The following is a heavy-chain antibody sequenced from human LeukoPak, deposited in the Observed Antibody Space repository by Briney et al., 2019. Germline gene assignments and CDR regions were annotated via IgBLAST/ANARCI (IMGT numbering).Heavy chain of an antibody. CDR1: GDSIGRSTYY. V-gene: IGHV4-39*07. CDR3: ARQVAVVEPTDPNWFDS. J-gene: IGHJ5*01. CDR2: LFYNGRT. Sequence: SETLSLTCNVSGDSIGRSTYYWGWVHQTPEKGLEWIGSLFYNGRTYYTPSLQSRVIMSLDTSKNQFSLRLTSVTAADTAVYYCARQVAVVEPTDPNWFDSWGQGTLVTVSS. D-gene: IGHD2-21*01.